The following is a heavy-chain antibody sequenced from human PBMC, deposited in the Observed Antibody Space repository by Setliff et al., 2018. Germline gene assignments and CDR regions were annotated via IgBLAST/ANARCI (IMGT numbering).Heavy chain of an antibody. Sequence: PGESLKISCRGSGYIFTNFWTGWVRQMPGKGLEWMGLIYPGDSDTRYSPSFRGQVTISVDKSISTAYLKWSSQKASDTAIYYCARVIPVAGFAFDIWGQGTMVTVSS. J-gene: IGHJ3*02. D-gene: IGHD6-19*01. V-gene: IGHV5-51*01. CDR2: IYPGDSDT. CDR3: ARVIPVAGFAFDI. CDR1: GYIFTNFW.